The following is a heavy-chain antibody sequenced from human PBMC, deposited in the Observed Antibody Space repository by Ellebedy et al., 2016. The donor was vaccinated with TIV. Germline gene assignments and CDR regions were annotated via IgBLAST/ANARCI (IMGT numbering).Heavy chain of an antibody. CDR1: GFTFSSYW. CDR2: ISYDGSNK. V-gene: IGHV3-30*03. CDR3: ASTYDILTGDRIFDY. J-gene: IGHJ4*02. D-gene: IGHD3-9*01. Sequence: GGSLRLXXAASGFTFSSYWMSWVRQAPGKGLEWVAVISYDGSNKYYADSVKGRFTISRDNAKSSLYLQMNSLRAEDTAVYYCASTYDILTGDRIFDYWGQGTLVTVSS.